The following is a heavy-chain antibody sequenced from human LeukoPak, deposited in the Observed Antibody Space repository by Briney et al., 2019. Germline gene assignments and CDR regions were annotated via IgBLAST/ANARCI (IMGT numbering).Heavy chain of an antibody. CDR1: GGSISSYY. V-gene: IGHV4-59*12. D-gene: IGHD3-9*01. J-gene: IGHJ4*02. Sequence: PSETLSLTCTVSGGSISSYYWSWIRQPPGKGLEWIGYIYYSGSTNYNPSLKSRVTISVDTSKNQFSLKLSSVTAADTAVYYCARGVLLRYFDYWGQGTLVTVSS. CDR2: IYYSGST. CDR3: ARGVLLRYFDY.